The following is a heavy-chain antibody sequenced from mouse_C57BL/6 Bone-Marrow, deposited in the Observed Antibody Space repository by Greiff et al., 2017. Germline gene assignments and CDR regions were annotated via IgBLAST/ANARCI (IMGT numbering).Heavy chain of an antibody. CDR2: INYDGSST. D-gene: IGHD1-1*01. CDR1: GFTFSDYY. CDR3: ARHFYGSSYGNYFDY. J-gene: IGHJ2*01. Sequence: EVQLVESEGGLVQPGSSMKLSCTASGFTFSDYYMAWVRQVPEKGLEWVANINYDGSSTYYLDSLKSRFIISRDNAKNILYLQMSSLKSEDTATXYCARHFYGSSYGNYFDYWGQGTTLTVSS. V-gene: IGHV5-16*01.